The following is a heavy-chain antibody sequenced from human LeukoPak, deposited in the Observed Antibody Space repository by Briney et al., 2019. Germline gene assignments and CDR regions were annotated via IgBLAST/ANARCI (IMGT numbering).Heavy chain of an antibody. CDR1: GFTFSSYG. CDR3: AKDTYGLARVTMVGGDY. V-gene: IGHV3-30*02. D-gene: IGHD3-10*02. J-gene: IGHJ4*02. CDR2: IEYDGSCK. Sequence: GGSLRLSCAASGFTFSSYGMHWVRQAPGKGLEWVTFIEYDGSCKYYADSVKGRFTISRDDSEKTLYLQMNSLRAEDTAVYYCAKDTYGLARVTMVGGDYWGQGTLVTVSS.